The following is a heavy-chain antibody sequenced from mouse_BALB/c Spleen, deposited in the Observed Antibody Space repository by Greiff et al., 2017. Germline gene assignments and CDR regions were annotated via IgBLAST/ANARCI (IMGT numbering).Heavy chain of an antibody. CDR2: ISSGGGST. J-gene: IGHJ3*01. CDR1: GFAFSSYD. Sequence: EVQVVESGGGLVKPGGSLKLSCAASGFAFSSYDMSWVRQTPEKRLEWVAYISSGGGSTYYPDTVKGRFTISRDNAKNTLYLQMSSLKSEDTAMYYCARLLTWFAYWGQGTLVTVAA. CDR3: ARLLTWFAY. V-gene: IGHV5-12-1*01.